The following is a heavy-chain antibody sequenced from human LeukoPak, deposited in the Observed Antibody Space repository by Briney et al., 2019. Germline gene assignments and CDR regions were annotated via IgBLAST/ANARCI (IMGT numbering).Heavy chain of an antibody. CDR3: AKAAPLRYFDWLLSDY. CDR2: ISSSGGTT. D-gene: IGHD3-9*01. J-gene: IGHJ4*02. V-gene: IGHV3-23*01. CDR1: GFTFSSYA. Sequence: GGSLRLSCAASGFTFSSYAMNWVRQAPGKGLEWVSVISSSGGTTYYSDSVKGRFTISRDNSKNTLYLQMNSLRAEDTAVYYCAKAAPLRYFDWLLSDYWGQGTLVTVSS.